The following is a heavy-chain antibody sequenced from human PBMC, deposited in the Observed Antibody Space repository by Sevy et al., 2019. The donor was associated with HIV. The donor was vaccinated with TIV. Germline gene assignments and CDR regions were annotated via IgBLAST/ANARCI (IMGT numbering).Heavy chain of an antibody. CDR1: GGSFSGYY. V-gene: IGHV4-34*01. CDR2: INHSGNT. J-gene: IGHJ4*02. CDR3: SGLGVYGSGSRYYFDY. Sequence: SETLSLTCAVYGGSFSGYYWSWIRQPPGKGLEWIGEINHSGNTNYNPSLKSGVTISVDTSKNEFSLRLRSVTAADMAVYYCSGLGVYGSGSRYYFDYWGQGTLVTVSS. D-gene: IGHD3-10*01.